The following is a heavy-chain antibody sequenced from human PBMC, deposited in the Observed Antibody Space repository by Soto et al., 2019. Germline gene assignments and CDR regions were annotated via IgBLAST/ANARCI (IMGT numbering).Heavy chain of an antibody. CDR3: AKGGPYSSSWYWLCSY. J-gene: IGHJ4*02. V-gene: IGHV3-11*01. CDR2: ISSSGSTI. CDR1: GFTFSDYY. D-gene: IGHD6-13*01. Sequence: GGSLRLSCAASGFTFSDYYMIWIRQAPGKGLEWVSYISSSGSTIYYADSVKGRFTVSRDKSKTTLYLQMNSLRPEDTAVYYCAKGGPYSSSWYWLCSYWVQGTLVTVSS.